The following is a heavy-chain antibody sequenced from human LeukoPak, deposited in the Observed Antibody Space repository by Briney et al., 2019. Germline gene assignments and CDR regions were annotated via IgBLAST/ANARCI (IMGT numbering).Heavy chain of an antibody. Sequence: GASVKVSCKASGYTFTDYYMHWVRQAPEQGLEWMGWINPNSGGTNYAQKFQGRVAMTRDTSITTAYVELSRLRFDDTAVYYCARAPAGGKLRFFDYWGQGTLVTVSS. J-gene: IGHJ4*02. CDR3: ARAPAGGKLRFFDY. CDR2: INPNSGGT. V-gene: IGHV1-2*02. D-gene: IGHD3-3*01. CDR1: GYTFTDYY.